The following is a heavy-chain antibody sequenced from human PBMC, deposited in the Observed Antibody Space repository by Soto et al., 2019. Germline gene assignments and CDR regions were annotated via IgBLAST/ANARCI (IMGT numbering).Heavy chain of an antibody. J-gene: IGHJ4*02. V-gene: IGHV3-30-3*01. Sequence: QVQLVESGGGVVQPGRSLRLSCAASGFTFNTYAMHWVRQAPGKGLEWVALVSYDGNNIFYANSVKGRFTISRDNSKKTLHLQMNSLRAEHTAVYYCARDMEARYFFDYWGQGTPVTVSS. CDR2: VSYDGNNI. D-gene: IGHD3-9*01. CDR3: ARDMEARYFFDY. CDR1: GFTFNTYA.